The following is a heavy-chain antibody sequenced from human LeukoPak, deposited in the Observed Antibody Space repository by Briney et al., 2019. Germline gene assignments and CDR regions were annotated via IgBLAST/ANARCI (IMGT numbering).Heavy chain of an antibody. Sequence: SETLSLTCTVSGGSISSYYWSWIRQPPGKGLEWIGYIYYSGSTNYNPSLKSRVTISVDTSKNQFSLKLSSVTAADTAVYYCARDTPLRYFDSWGQGTLVTVSS. CDR1: GGSISSYY. V-gene: IGHV4-59*01. CDR2: IYYSGST. CDR3: ARDTPLRYFDS. J-gene: IGHJ4*02.